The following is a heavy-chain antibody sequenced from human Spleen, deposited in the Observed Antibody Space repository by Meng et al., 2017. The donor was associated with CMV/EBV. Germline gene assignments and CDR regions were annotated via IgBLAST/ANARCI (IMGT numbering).Heavy chain of an antibody. V-gene: IGHV3-53*05. J-gene: IGHJ4*02. Sequence: GESLKISCAASGFTVSVNYMSWVRQAPGKGLEWVSVIYDDGSTYYADFVKGRFTISRDNAKNSLYLQMNSLRAEDTALYYCAKDFNWNFSHFDYWSQGTLVTVSS. D-gene: IGHD1-7*01. CDR3: AKDFNWNFSHFDY. CDR2: IYDDGST. CDR1: GFTVSVNY.